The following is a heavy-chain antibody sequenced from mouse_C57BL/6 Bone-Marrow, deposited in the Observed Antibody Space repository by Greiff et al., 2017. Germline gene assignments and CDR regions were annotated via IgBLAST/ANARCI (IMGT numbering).Heavy chain of an antibody. CDR1: GYTFTSYG. CDR3: ARTAVYTYVAF. D-gene: IGHD2-12*01. J-gene: IGHJ2*03. Sequence: QVQLQQPGAELARPGASVKLSCKASGYTFTSYGIHWVKQRTGQGLEWIGEIYPSSGNTNYNEKFKGKATLTVDKSSSTAYMQLRSLTSEDSAVYFCARTAVYTYVAFWGRGTGPTVS. CDR2: IYPSSGNT. V-gene: IGHV1-81*01.